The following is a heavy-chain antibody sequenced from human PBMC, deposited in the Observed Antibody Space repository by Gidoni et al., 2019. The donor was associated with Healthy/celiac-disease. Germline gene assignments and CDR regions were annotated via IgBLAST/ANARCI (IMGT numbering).Heavy chain of an antibody. D-gene: IGHD2-15*01. J-gene: IGHJ4*02. CDR3: ARQGRHGSPVVDY. CDR2: IYYSGIT. V-gene: IGHV4-39*01. Sequence: QLQLQESGPGLVKPSETLSLTCTVSGGSLSSSSYYWGWIRQPPGKGREWIGRIYYSGITYYNPALKSRVTISVDTSKNQVSLKLSSVTAADTAVYYCARQGRHGSPVVDYWGQGTLVTVSS. CDR1: GGSLSSSSYY.